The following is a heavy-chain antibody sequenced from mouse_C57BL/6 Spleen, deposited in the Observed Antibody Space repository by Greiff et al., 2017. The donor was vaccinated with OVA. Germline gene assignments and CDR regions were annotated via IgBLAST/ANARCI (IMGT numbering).Heavy chain of an antibody. J-gene: IGHJ2*01. CDR2: IWSGGST. CDR3: ARMGVSRLDY. D-gene: IGHD1-1*01. CDR1: GFSLTSYG. Sequence: VKLMESGPGLVQPSQSLSITCTVSGFSLTSYGVHWVRQSPGKGLEWLGVIWSGGSTDYNAAFISRLSISKDNSKSQVFFKMNSLQADDTAIYYCARMGVSRLDYWGQGTTLTVSS. V-gene: IGHV2-2*01.